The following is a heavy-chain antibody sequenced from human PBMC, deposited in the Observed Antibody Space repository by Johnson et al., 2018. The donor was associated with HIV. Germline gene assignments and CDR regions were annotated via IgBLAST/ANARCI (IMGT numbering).Heavy chain of an antibody. CDR3: AGEMGCEDAFDI. J-gene: IGHJ3*02. D-gene: IGHD2-15*01. V-gene: IGHV3-11*04. CDR2: ISWSGRTI. Sequence: QVQLVESGGGLVKPGGSLRLSCAASGFTFSDYYMTWIRQAPGKGLEWISYISWSGRTIYYADSVKGRFTISRDNAKNSLYLQMNSLRAEDTAVYYCAGEMGCEDAFDIWGQGTMVTVSS. CDR1: GFTFSDYY.